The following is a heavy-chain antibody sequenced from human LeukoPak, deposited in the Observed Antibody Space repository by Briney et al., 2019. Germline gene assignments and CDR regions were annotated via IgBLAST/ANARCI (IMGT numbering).Heavy chain of an antibody. CDR3: ARVTYGSGTYGAFDY. J-gene: IGHJ4*02. D-gene: IGHD3-10*01. Sequence: GGTLRLSCAASGFTFSSYGMSWVRQAPGKGLEWVSTISGSGDNTYYADSVKGRFTISRDNSKNTLYLQMNSLRAEDTAVYYCARVTYGSGTYGAFDYWGQGTLVTVSS. CDR2: ISGSGDNT. CDR1: GFTFSSYG. V-gene: IGHV3-23*01.